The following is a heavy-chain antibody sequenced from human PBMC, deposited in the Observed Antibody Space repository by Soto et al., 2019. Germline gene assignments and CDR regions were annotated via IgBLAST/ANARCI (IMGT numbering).Heavy chain of an antibody. CDR1: GYSFTSYW. V-gene: IGHV5-51*01. CDR3: ARDDIPGRAVAIYGTDV. D-gene: IGHD6-19*01. Sequence: PGESLKISCKGSGYSFTSYWIGWVRQMPGKGLEWMGIIYPGDSDTRYSPSFQGQVTISADKSISTAYLQWSSLKASDTAMYYCARDDIPGRAVAIYGTDVWGQGTTVTVSS. CDR2: IYPGDSDT. J-gene: IGHJ6*02.